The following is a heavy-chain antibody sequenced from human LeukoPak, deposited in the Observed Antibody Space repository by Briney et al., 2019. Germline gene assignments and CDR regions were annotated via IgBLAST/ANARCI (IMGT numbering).Heavy chain of an antibody. V-gene: IGHV3-7*01. D-gene: IGHD3-22*01. CDR1: GFTFSNYW. Sequence: GGSLRLSCPVSGFTFSNYWMTWIRQAPGKGLEWVANIKQDGIEKYYVDSVEGRFTVSTDNSKNSLFLQIESLRAADTAVYYCATCSSGYYCDHTQSWGQGSLVTVSS. J-gene: IGHJ1*01. CDR2: IKQDGIEK. CDR3: ATCSSGYYCDHTQS.